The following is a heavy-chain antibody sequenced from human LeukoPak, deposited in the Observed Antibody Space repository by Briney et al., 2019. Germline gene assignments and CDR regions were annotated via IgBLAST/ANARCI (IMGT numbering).Heavy chain of an antibody. D-gene: IGHD2-15*01. Sequence: GASVKVSCKVSEYTLTAFYIHWVRQAPGQGLEWMGWIDPVNGHTIYAQNFQGRVTMSRDTSISTVFMELTRLRSGDTAVYFCAEQNCSGGNCKTPLAFWGQGTLVTVSS. V-gene: IGHV1-2*02. CDR3: AEQNCSGGNCKTPLAF. CDR1: EYTLTAFY. J-gene: IGHJ4*02. CDR2: IDPVNGHT.